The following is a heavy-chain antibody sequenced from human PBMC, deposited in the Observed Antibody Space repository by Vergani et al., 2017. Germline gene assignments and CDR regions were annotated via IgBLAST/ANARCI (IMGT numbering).Heavy chain of an antibody. D-gene: IGHD6-13*01. V-gene: IGHV4-4*03. J-gene: IGHJ5*02. CDR1: GGSISSSNW. CDR2: IYHSGST. Sequence: QVQLQESGPGLVKPPGTLYLPCAVSGGSISSSNWWSWVRQPPGKGLEWIGDIYHSGSTNYNPSLKSRVTISVDKSKNQFSLKLSSVNAADTAVYYCARLAAAASYWFDPWGQGTLVTVSS. CDR3: ARLAAAASYWFDP.